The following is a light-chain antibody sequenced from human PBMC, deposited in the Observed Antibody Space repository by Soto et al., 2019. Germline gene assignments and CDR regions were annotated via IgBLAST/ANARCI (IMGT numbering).Light chain of an antibody. Sequence: QSALTQPASVSGSPGQSITISCTGTSSNVGGYNYVSWYQHHPGKAPKLMIYEVSNRPSGVPNRFSGSKSGNTASLTISGLQAEDEADYYCSSYTSSRTHVVFGGGTKLTVL. J-gene: IGLJ2*01. V-gene: IGLV2-14*01. CDR2: EVS. CDR3: SSYTSSRTHVV. CDR1: SSNVGGYNY.